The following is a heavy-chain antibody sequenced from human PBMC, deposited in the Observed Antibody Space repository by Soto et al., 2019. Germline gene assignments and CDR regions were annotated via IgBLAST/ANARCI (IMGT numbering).Heavy chain of an antibody. V-gene: IGHV4-31*03. CDR3: ARDRVRRDNKPYGLDV. CDR1: GDTISSGGYF. Sequence: QVQLQESGPGLVQPAQTLSLTCTVSGDTISSGGYFWTWIRQHPGKGLEWIGYTYYTGTTYYNPSLKSRVSISVDTSKNQFSLKLTSVTAADTAIYYCARDRVRRDNKPYGLDVWGQGTTVTVSS. D-gene: IGHD2-21*01. J-gene: IGHJ6*02. CDR2: TYYTGTT.